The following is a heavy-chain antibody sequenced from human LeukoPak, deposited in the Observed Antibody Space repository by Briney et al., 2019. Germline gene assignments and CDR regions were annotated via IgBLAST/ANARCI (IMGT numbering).Heavy chain of an antibody. CDR2: IYYTGGT. D-gene: IGHD3-3*01. CDR1: GGSINNYY. V-gene: IGHV4-59*01. Sequence: SETLSLACTVSGGSINNYYYTWIRRPPGKGLEWLGHIYYTGGTDYNPSLKSRITISIDTSKNQFYLKLSSVTAADTAVYYCARDLWSNYRHDAFDIWGQGTMVTVSS. J-gene: IGHJ3*02. CDR3: ARDLWSNYRHDAFDI.